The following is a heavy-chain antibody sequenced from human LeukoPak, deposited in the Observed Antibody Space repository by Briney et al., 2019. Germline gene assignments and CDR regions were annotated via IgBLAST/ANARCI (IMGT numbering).Heavy chain of an antibody. J-gene: IGHJ4*02. V-gene: IGHV4-59*02. CDR2: MYYSGST. D-gene: IGHD6-19*01. CDR1: GVSVSSYC. Sequence: SETLSLTCTVSGVSVSSYCWNWIRQPPGKGLEWIGYMYYSGSTNYNPSLKSRVTISVDTSKNQFSLKLTSVTAADTAVYYCARAGSGWSFDYWGQGTLVTVSS. CDR3: ARAGSGWSFDY.